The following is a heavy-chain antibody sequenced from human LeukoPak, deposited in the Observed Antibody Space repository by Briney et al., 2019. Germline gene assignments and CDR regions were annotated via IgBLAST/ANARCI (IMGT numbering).Heavy chain of an antibody. CDR1: GYTLTSYG. D-gene: IGHD6-19*01. Sequence: ASVKVSCKASGYTLTSYGISWVRQAPGQGLEGMGWISAYNGNTNYAQKLQGRVTMTTDTSTSTAYMELRSLRSDDTAVYYCARGGAVAGTGGYYYGMDVWGQETTVTVSS. J-gene: IGHJ6*02. V-gene: IGHV1-18*01. CDR3: ARGGAVAGTGGYYYGMDV. CDR2: ISAYNGNT.